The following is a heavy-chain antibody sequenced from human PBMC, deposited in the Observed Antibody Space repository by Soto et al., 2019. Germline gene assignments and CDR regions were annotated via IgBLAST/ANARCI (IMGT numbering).Heavy chain of an antibody. Sequence: PGGSLRLSCAASGFAFSTYSMNWVRQAPGKGLEWVSSISSDISYIYYADSVKGRFTISRDNAKNSLYLQMNSLRAEDTAVYYCAHSPPDFGDTAMAFFDYWGQGTLVTVSS. CDR2: ISSDISYI. J-gene: IGHJ4*02. V-gene: IGHV3-21*01. CDR3: AHSPPDFGDTAMAFFDY. CDR1: GFAFSTYS. D-gene: IGHD5-18*01.